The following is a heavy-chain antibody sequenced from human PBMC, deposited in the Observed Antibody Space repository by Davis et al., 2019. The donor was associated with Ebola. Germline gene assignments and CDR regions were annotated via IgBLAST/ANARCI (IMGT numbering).Heavy chain of an antibody. CDR2: ISSSSSYI. CDR1: GFTFSSYS. Sequence: PGGSLRLSCAASGFTFSSYSMNWVRQAPGKGLEWVSSISSSSSYIYYADSVKGRFTISRDNAKNSLYLQMNSLRAEDTAVYYCARDRKGTVTSPWPFLPSLWGRGTLVTVSS. CDR3: ARDRKGTVTSPWPFLPSL. J-gene: IGHJ2*01. V-gene: IGHV3-21*01. D-gene: IGHD4-17*01.